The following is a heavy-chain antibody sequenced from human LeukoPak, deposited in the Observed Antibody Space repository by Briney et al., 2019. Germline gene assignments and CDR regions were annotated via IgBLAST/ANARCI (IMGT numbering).Heavy chain of an antibody. CDR2: IYYTGST. CDR1: GGPISTYQ. CDR3: ARRTTETPNWFDP. D-gene: IGHD4-17*01. J-gene: IGHJ5*02. Sequence: SETLSLTCTVSGGPISTYQWSWIRQPPGKGLEWIGYIYYTGSTNYNPSLRSRVTISLDTSKNQFSLRVNSVTAADTAVYYCARRTTETPNWFDPWGQGTLVTVSS. V-gene: IGHV4-59*08.